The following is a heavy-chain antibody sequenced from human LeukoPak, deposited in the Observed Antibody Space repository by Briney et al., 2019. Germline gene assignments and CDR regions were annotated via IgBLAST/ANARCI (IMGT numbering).Heavy chain of an antibody. Sequence: GGSLRLSCAASGFTVSRHYMSWVRQAPGKGLEWVSIIYSPGGTYYADSVKGRFTISRDNSKNTVYLQMNSLRVDDTAVYYCARSLGYCSAGSCFPFDYWGQGTLVTVSS. J-gene: IGHJ4*02. CDR1: GFTVSRHY. CDR3: ARSLGYCSAGSCFPFDY. CDR2: IYSPGGT. D-gene: IGHD2-15*01. V-gene: IGHV3-53*01.